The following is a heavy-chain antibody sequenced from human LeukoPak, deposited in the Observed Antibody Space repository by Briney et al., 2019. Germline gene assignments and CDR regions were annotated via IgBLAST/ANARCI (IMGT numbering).Heavy chain of an antibody. CDR2: ISGGGGTT. V-gene: IGHV3-23*01. CDR3: AKDLKGYNYGYFDY. J-gene: IGHJ4*02. D-gene: IGHD5-18*01. Sequence: PGGSLRLSCAASGFTFSSYAMSWVRQAPRKGLEWVSAISGGGGTTHYADSVKGRFTISRDNSKNTLYLQMNSLRAEDTAVYYCAKDLKGYNYGYFDYWGQGTLVTVSS. CDR1: GFTFSSYA.